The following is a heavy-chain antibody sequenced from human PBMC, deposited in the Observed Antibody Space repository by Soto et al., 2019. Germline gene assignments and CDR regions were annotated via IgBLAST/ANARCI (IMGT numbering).Heavy chain of an antibody. CDR2: IYYSGST. CDR3: ERLLRRLWFDP. Sequence: PSETLSLTCTVSGGSISSGGYYWSWIRQHPGKGLEWIGYIYYSGSTYYNPSLKSRVTISVDTSKNQFSLKLSSVTAADTAVYYCERLLRRLWFDPWGQGTLVTVSS. V-gene: IGHV4-31*03. CDR1: GGSISSGGYY. J-gene: IGHJ5*02.